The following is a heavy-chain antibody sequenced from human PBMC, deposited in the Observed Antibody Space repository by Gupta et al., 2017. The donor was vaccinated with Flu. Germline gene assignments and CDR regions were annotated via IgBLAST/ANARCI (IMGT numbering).Heavy chain of an antibody. V-gene: IGHV3-49*04. J-gene: IGHJ4*02. CDR3: TRETGYYFDY. Sequence: EVQVVESGGGLVHPGRSLRLSCTVSGLTFGDYAMSWVRQAPGKGLEWVGFIRSKAHGGTTEYAASVKGRVTISRDDSKSIAYLQMDSLKTEDSAVYYCTRETGYYFDYWGQGTLVTVSS. CDR2: IRSKAHGGTT. CDR1: GLTFGDYA. D-gene: IGHD1-14*01.